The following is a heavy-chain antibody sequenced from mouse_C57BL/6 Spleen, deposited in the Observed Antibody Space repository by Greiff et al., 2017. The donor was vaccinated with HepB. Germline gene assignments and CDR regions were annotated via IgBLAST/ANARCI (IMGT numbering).Heavy chain of an antibody. CDR3: ARVDDYDERAY. CDR2: ISYDGSN. CDR1: GYSITSGYY. V-gene: IGHV3-6*01. D-gene: IGHD2-4*01. Sequence: EVQLQQSGPGLVKPSQSLSLTCSVTGYSITSGYYWNWIRQFPGNKLEWMGYISYDGSNNYNPSLKNRISITRDTSKNQFFLKLNSVTTEDTATYYCARVDDYDERAYWGQGTLVTVSA. J-gene: IGHJ3*01.